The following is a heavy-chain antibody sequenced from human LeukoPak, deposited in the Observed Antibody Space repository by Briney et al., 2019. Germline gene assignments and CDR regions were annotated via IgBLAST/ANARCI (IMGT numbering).Heavy chain of an antibody. Sequence: PGGSLRLSCAASGFTFSEFYMSWIRQAPGKGLEWVSYISSSGSNNYYVDSVKGRFSISRDNAKNSLSLQMNILSAEDTAVYYCARLSYYDLLTGPDAFDIWGQGSMVTVSS. CDR3: ARLSYYDLLTGPDAFDI. J-gene: IGHJ3*02. V-gene: IGHV3-11*01. CDR2: ISSSGSNN. D-gene: IGHD3-9*01. CDR1: GFTFSEFY.